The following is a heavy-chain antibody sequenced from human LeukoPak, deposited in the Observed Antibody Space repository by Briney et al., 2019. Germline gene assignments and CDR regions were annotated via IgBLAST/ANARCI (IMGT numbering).Heavy chain of an antibody. CDR2: IHYSGST. CDR1: GGSISSSSYY. CDR3: ARQRDSSGWVSNWFDP. D-gene: IGHD6-19*01. J-gene: IGHJ5*02. V-gene: IGHV4-39*01. Sequence: SETLSLTCTVSGGSISSSSYYWGWIRQPPGKGLEWIGSIHYSGSTYYNPSLKSRVTISVDTSKNQFSPKLSSVTAADTAVYYCARQRDSSGWVSNWFDPWGQGTLVTVSS.